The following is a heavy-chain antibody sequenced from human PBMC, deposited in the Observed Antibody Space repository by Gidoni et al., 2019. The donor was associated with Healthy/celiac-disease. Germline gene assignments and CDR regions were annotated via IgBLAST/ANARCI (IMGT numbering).Heavy chain of an antibody. D-gene: IGHD2-2*01. J-gene: IGHJ4*02. V-gene: IGHV5-51*01. CDR1: GYSFTSYW. CDR2: IYPGDSDT. CDR3: ARTFCSSTSCYYYFDY. Sequence: EVQLVQSGAEVTKPGESLKISRKGSGYSFTSYWIGWVRQMPGKGLEWMGIIYPGDSDTRYSPSCQGQVTISADKSISTAYLQWSSLKASDTAMYYCARTFCSSTSCYYYFDYWGQGTLVTVSS.